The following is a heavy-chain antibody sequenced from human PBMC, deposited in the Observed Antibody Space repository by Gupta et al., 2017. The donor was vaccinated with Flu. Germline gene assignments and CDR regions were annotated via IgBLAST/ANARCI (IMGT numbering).Heavy chain of an antibody. CDR3: ARLPYPAGAAISNYVDS. D-gene: IGHD1-26*01. V-gene: IGHV4-39*01. CDR2: IFYNGAT. Sequence: PPGKGLEWIGNIFYNGATYYNPSLESRVTISVDTSKNQFSLNLNSVTAADTAVYYCARLPYPAGAAISNYVDSWGQGTLVTVSS. J-gene: IGHJ4*02.